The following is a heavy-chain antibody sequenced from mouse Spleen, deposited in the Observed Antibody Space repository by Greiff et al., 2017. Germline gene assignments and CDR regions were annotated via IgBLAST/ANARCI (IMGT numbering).Heavy chain of an antibody. CDR3: TREGYGNLDY. D-gene: IGHD2-1*01. Sequence: LKQPGSELVRPGASVKLSCKASGYTFTSYWMHWVKQRPGQGLEWIGNIYPGSGSTNYDEKFKSKATLTVDTSSSTAYMQLSSLTSEDSAVYYCTREGYGNLDYWGQGTTLTVSS. J-gene: IGHJ2*01. CDR2: IYPGSGST. V-gene: IGHV1S22*01. CDR1: GYTFTSYW.